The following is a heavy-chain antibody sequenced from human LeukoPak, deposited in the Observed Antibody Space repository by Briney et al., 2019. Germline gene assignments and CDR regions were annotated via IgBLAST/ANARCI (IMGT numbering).Heavy chain of an antibody. Sequence: PPETLSLTRTVSGGSISSYYWSWVRQPPGKGRGGGGDIYYSGSTNYNPSLKSRLTISVDTSKNQFSLKLSSVTAADTALYYCARGVEYSSSSGLGYWGQRTLVTVSS. CDR1: GGSISSYY. J-gene: IGHJ4*02. CDR2: IYYSGST. D-gene: IGHD6-6*01. CDR3: ARGVEYSSSSGLGY. V-gene: IGHV4-59*01.